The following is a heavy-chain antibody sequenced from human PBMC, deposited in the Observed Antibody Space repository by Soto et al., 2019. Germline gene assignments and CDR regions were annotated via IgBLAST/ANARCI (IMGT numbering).Heavy chain of an antibody. CDR3: ARDYYCSGGSCLDSFDY. J-gene: IGHJ4*02. D-gene: IGHD2-15*01. CDR2: ISAYNGIT. CDR1: GYTFTSYG. Sequence: QVQLVQSGAEVKKPGASVKVSCKASGYTFTSYGISWVQQAPGQGLEWMGWISAYNGITKYAQKLQGRVTMTTDTPTSTAYMELRSLRSDDTAVYYCARDYYCSGGSCLDSFDYWGQGSLVTVSS. V-gene: IGHV1-18*01.